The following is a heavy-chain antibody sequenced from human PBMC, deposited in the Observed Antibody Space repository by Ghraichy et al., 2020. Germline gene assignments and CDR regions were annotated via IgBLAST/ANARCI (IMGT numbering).Heavy chain of an antibody. CDR2: IYYSGST. D-gene: IGHD4-17*01. Sequence: SQTLSLTCTVSGGSISSSSYYWGWICQPPGKGLEWIGSIYYSGSTYYNPSLKSRVTISLDTSKNQFSLKLSSVTAADTAVYYCARAGTTVTTSYNWFDPWGQGTLVTVSS. CDR3: ARAGTTVTTSYNWFDP. V-gene: IGHV4-39*01. J-gene: IGHJ5*02. CDR1: GGSISSSSYY.